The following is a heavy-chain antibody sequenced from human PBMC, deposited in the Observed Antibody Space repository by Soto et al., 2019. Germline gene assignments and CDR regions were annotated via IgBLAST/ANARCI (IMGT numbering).Heavy chain of an antibody. J-gene: IGHJ5*02. CDR3: GRDEVVEQLVRSIWFDP. D-gene: IGHD6-13*01. V-gene: IGHV3-23*01. CDR1: GFTFSSYG. CDR2: SSATGAGT. Sequence: PGGSLRLSCAASGFTFSSYGMTWVRQAPRKGLEWVSFSSATGAGTYYADSVKGRFTISRDNSKNTLYLQMTSLRSEDTAVYYCGRDEVVEQLVRSIWFDPWGQGTLVTVSS.